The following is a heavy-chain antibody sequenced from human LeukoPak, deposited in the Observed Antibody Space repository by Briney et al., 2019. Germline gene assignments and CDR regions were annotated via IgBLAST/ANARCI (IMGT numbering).Heavy chain of an antibody. J-gene: IGHJ4*02. Sequence: PGGSLRLSCAASGFTFSSYAMHWVRQAPGKGLEYVSAISSSGGSTYYANSVKGRFTISRDNSKNTLYLQMGSLRAEDMAVYYCAGASHLDDLPRRWGQGTLVTVSS. CDR2: ISSSGGST. CDR1: GFTFSSYA. V-gene: IGHV3-64*01. CDR3: AGASHLDDLPRR.